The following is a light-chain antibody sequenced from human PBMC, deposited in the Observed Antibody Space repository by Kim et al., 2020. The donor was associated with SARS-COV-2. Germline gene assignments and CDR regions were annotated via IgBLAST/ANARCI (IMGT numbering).Light chain of an antibody. J-gene: IGKJ2*01. CDR2: DAS. CDR1: QSVKNNY. CDR3: HQYGNTPRT. Sequence: LCPGERAPLSCRASQSVKNNYLAWYQQKPGQAPRLLIYDASSRATGIPDRFSGSGSGTDFTLTISRLEPEDFAVYHCHQYGNTPRTFGQGTKLEI. V-gene: IGKV3-20*01.